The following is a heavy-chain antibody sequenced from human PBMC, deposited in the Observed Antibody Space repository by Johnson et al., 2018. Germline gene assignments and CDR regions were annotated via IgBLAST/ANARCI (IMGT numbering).Heavy chain of an antibody. D-gene: IGHD3-22*01. CDR2: ISYDGSNK. Sequence: VQLVESGGGVVQPGRSLKLSCAASGFTFSNYGVHWVRQAPGRGLEWVALISYDGSNKYYLDSVKGRFTIPRDNSKNTLLLQLNSLRAEDTAVYYCAKDLAAVHSYSYDSCGYYLDAFDIWGQGTMVTVSS. J-gene: IGHJ3*02. CDR3: AKDLAAVHSYSYDSCGYYLDAFDI. V-gene: IGHV3-30*18. CDR1: GFTFSNYG.